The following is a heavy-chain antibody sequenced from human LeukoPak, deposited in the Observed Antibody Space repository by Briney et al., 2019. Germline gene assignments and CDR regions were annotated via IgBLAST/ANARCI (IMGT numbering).Heavy chain of an antibody. Sequence: PGGSLRLSCAASGFTFHNYVMSWVRQAPGKGLEWVSAISSSGDITFYADSAKGRFTISRHNSRYTLYLQMNSLRAEDAAMYYCAKDRPNYHESNGHYYRRNGDYWGQGTLVTVSS. CDR1: GFTFHNYV. CDR2: ISSSGDIT. J-gene: IGHJ4*02. D-gene: IGHD3-22*01. V-gene: IGHV3-23*01. CDR3: AKDRPNYHESNGHYYRRNGDY.